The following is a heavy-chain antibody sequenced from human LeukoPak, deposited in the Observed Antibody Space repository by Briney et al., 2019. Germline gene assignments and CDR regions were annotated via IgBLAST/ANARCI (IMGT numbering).Heavy chain of an antibody. CDR3: ARRDISSGWSFDY. V-gene: IGHV4-4*07. D-gene: IGHD6-19*01. CDR1: GGSISNYH. CDR2: IHTSGST. Sequence: PSETLSLTCTVSGGSISNYHWSWIRQPAGKGLEWIGQIHTSGSTNYKPPLKRRVSMSIDTTEDQVSLTIRSVTAADTAFYYCARRDISSGWSFDYWGQGTLVTVSS. J-gene: IGHJ4*02.